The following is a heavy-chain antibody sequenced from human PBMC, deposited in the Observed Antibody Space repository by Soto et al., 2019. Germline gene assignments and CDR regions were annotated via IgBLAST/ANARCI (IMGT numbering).Heavy chain of an antibody. CDR3: ARLQKEITIFGVVTLESAFDP. V-gene: IGHV3-21*01. J-gene: IGHJ5*02. CDR2: ISSSSSYI. D-gene: IGHD3-3*01. Sequence: GGSLRLSCAASGFTFSSYSKNWVRQAPGKGLEWVSSISSSSSYIYYADSVKGRFTISRDNAKNSLYLQMNSLRAEDTAVYYCARLQKEITIFGVVTLESAFDPWGQGTLVTVSS. CDR1: GFTFSSYS.